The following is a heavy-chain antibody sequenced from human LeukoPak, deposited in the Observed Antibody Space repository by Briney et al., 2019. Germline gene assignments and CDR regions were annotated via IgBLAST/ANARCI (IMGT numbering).Heavy chain of an antibody. Sequence: SETLSLTCTVSGASINSGAYSWGWIRQPPGKGLEWIALIYYTGSTFYNPSLKSRATMSVDTSNNQFSLKLTSVTAADAAMYYCVSQEASVDYYDSWGQGTLVTVSS. CDR1: GASINSGAYS. CDR3: VSQEASVDYYDS. J-gene: IGHJ4*02. CDR2: IYYTGST. D-gene: IGHD2-21*01. V-gene: IGHV4-39*01.